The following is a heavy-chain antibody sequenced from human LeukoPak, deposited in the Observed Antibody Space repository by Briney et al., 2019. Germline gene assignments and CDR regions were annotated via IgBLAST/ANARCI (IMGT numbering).Heavy chain of an antibody. CDR2: INPSGGST. J-gene: IGHJ3*02. CDR3: ARRLRLAFDI. D-gene: IGHD2-21*01. CDR1: GYTFTIYY. V-gene: IGHV1-46*01. Sequence: ASVKVSCKASGYTFTIYYTHWVRQAPGQGLEWMGIINPSGGSTSYAQKFQGRVTMTRDTSTSTVYMELSSLRSEDTAVYYCARRLRLAFDIWGQGTMVTVSS.